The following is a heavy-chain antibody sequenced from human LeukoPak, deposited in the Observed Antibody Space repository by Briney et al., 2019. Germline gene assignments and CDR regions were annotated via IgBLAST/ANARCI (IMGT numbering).Heavy chain of an antibody. CDR2: IYYSGST. CDR1: GGSISSSSYY. J-gene: IGHJ5*02. D-gene: IGHD5-18*01. V-gene: IGHV4-39*01. CDR3: ARLDGDSYGHNWFDP. Sequence: SETLSLTCTVSGGSISSSSYYWGWIRQPPGKGLEWIGSIYYSGSTYYNPSLKSRVTISVDTSKNQFSLKRSSVTAADTAVYYCARLDGDSYGHNWFDPWGQGTLVTVSS.